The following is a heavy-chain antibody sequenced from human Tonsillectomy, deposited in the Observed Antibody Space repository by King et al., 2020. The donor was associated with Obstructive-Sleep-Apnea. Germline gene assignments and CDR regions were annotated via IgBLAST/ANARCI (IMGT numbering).Heavy chain of an antibody. CDR3: ARPHQHAFDY. D-gene: IGHD2-2*01. V-gene: IGHV3-7*01. Sequence: VQLVESGGGLVQPGGSLRLSCAASGFTFSSYWMSWVRQAPGKGLEWVDNIKKDGSEKYYGVSVKGRFIISRDNAKNSLYLQMNSLRAEDTAVYYCARPHQHAFDYWGQGTLVTVSS. J-gene: IGHJ4*02. CDR2: IKKDGSEK. CDR1: GFTFSSYW.